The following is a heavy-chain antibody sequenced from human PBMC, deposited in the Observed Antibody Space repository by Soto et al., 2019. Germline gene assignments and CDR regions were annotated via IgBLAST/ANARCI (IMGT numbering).Heavy chain of an antibody. D-gene: IGHD2-15*01. Sequence: GESVKISCKGSGYSFTSYWIGWVRQMPGKGLEWMGIIWPADSDTRYNPTFEGQVTISADQSITTAYLQWSSLKASDTAIYYCASGSRDCSGGSCYSHWGQGTLVTVSS. CDR3: ASGSRDCSGGSCYSH. CDR1: GYSFTSYW. J-gene: IGHJ4*02. CDR2: IWPADSDT. V-gene: IGHV5-51*01.